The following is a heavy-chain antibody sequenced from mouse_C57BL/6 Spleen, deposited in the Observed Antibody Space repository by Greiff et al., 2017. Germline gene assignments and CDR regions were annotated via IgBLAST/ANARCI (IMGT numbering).Heavy chain of an antibody. CDR3: ARSDDGYYLFDY. CDR2: IHPNSGST. CDR1: GYTFTSYW. V-gene: IGHV1-64*01. D-gene: IGHD2-3*01. Sequence: QVQLKQPGAELVKPGASVKLSCKASGYTFTSYWMHWVKQRPGQGLEWIGMIHPNSGSTNYNEKFKSKATLTVDKSSSTAYMQLSSLTSEDSAVYYCARSDDGYYLFDYWGQGTTLTVSS. J-gene: IGHJ2*01.